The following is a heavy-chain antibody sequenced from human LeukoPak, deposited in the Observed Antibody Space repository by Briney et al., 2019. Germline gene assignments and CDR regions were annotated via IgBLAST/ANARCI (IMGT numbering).Heavy chain of an antibody. D-gene: IGHD4-17*01. J-gene: IGHJ4*02. Sequence: GASVKVSCRASGYPFGGYYVHWVRQAPGQGLEWMGCINHNNGGTNYTQKFQGRVTMTSVTSISTAYMEVNRLRSDDTAVYFCARAGYDYGDSFDYWGQGTLVTVSS. CDR2: INHNNGGT. V-gene: IGHV1-2*02. CDR3: ARAGYDYGDSFDY. CDR1: GYPFGGYY.